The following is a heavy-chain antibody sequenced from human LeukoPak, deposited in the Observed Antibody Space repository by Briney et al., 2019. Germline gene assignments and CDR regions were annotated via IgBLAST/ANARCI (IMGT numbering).Heavy chain of an antibody. CDR2: IWYDGSNK. Sequence: GGSLRPSCATSGFTFNRFGMHWVRQAPGKGLEWVAVIWYDGSNKDYADSVKGRFTISRDNSKNTLYLQMSGLRAEGTAVYYCATSAHIEVGTAPPPDYWGQGTLVTVTS. CDR1: GFTFNRFG. CDR3: ATSAHIEVGTAPPPDY. V-gene: IGHV3-33*01. J-gene: IGHJ4*02. D-gene: IGHD2-21*02.